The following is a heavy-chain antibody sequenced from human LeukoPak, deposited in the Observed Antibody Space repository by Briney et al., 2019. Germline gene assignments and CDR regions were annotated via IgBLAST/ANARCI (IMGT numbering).Heavy chain of an antibody. Sequence: GGSLRLSCAASGFTFSSYAMHWVRQAPGKGLEWVAVISHHGRNKDYADSVKGRFTVSRDNSKNTLYLQMNSLRAEDTAVYYCARNIHTGLFGTVISSYAFDIWGQGTRVTVSS. CDR1: GFTFSSYA. D-gene: IGHD3-3*01. CDR3: ARNIHTGLFGTVISSYAFDI. J-gene: IGHJ3*02. CDR2: ISHHGRNK. V-gene: IGHV3-30*01.